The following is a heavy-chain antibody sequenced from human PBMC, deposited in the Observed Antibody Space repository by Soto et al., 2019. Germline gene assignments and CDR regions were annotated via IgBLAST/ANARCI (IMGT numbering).Heavy chain of an antibody. J-gene: IGHJ6*02. V-gene: IGHV3-74*01. D-gene: IGHD3-3*01. CDR3: ARSVNYDFWSGYKNYGMDV. Sequence: GGSLRLSCAASGFTFSSYWMHWVRQAPGKGLVWVSRINSNGSSTSYADSVKGRFTISRDNAKNTLYLQMNSLRAEDTAVYYCARSVNYDFWSGYKNYGMDVWGQGTTVTVSS. CDR1: GFTFSSYW. CDR2: INSNGSST.